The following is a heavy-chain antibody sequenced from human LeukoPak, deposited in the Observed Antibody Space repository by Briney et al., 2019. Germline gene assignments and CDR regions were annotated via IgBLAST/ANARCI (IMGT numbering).Heavy chain of an antibody. V-gene: IGHV3-23*01. J-gene: IGHJ4*02. CDR1: EFTFNNYA. D-gene: IGHD3-10*01. Sequence: PGGSLRLSCAASEFTFNNYAMSWVRQAPGKGLELVSAITGSGGDTFHADSVKGRFTISRDNSKNTLYLQMNSLRAEDMAVYYCAKGSRDSRPYFFDFWGQGTLVTVSS. CDR2: ITGSGGDT. CDR3: AKGSRDSRPYFFDF.